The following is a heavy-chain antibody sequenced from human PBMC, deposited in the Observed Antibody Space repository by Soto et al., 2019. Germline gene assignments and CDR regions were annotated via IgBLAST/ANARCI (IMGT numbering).Heavy chain of an antibody. CDR1: GFTFSTSA. V-gene: IGHV3-23*01. CDR2: ISGSGAGT. Sequence: GGSLRLSCTASGFTFSTSAMSWVRQAPGRGLEWVSGISGSGAGTYYADSVKGRFTISRDNSKNTLYLQMSGLRAEDAAVYYCAKGPTVFGAVITFDYYYGMYVWGQGTPVTVSS. D-gene: IGHD3-3*01. CDR3: AKGPTVFGAVITFDYYYGMYV. J-gene: IGHJ6*02.